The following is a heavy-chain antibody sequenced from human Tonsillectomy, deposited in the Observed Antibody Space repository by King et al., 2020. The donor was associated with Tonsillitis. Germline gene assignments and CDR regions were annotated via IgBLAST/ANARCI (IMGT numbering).Heavy chain of an antibody. CDR2: FSSSSSYI. V-gene: IGHV3-48*01. CDR1: GFSSSSYS. J-gene: IGHJ2*01. D-gene: IGHD3-3*02. Sequence: VQLVESGGGLVQPGGSLRLSCVASGFSSSSYSMNWVRQAPGKGLEWVSYFSSSSSYIYYADSVKGRFTISRDNAKNSLYLQMNSLRAEDTAVYYCARLASYWYFDLWGRGTLVTVSS. CDR3: ARLASYWYFDL.